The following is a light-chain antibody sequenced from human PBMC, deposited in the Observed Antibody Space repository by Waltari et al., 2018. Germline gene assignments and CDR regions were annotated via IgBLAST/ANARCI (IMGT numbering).Light chain of an antibody. V-gene: IGLV1-47*01. CDR1: NSNIGRNS. Sequence: QSVLTQPPSASGTPGQTVPISCSGTNSNIGRNSAFCYQQLPGTAPKLLIYRDDLRPSGVPDRFSGSKSGTSASLAIRWLRPEDEADYYCAAWDDSLSVSYVFGSGTKVTV. CDR3: AAWDDSLSVSYV. J-gene: IGLJ1*01. CDR2: RDD.